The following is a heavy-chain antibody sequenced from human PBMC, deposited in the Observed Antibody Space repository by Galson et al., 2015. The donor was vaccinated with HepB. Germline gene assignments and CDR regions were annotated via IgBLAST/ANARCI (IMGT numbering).Heavy chain of an antibody. V-gene: IGHV3-33*08. CDR3: ARDSHDILTGYMDY. CDR1: GFTFSSYG. Sequence: SLRLSCAASGFTFSSYGMHWVRQPPGKGLEWVAVIWYDGSNKYYIDSVKGRFTISRDSSKNTLYLQMNSLRAEDTAVYYCARDSHDILTGYMDYWGQGTLVTVSS. D-gene: IGHD3-9*01. J-gene: IGHJ4*02. CDR2: IWYDGSNK.